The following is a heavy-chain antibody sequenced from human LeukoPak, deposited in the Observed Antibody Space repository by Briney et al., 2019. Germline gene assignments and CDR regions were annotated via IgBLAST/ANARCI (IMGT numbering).Heavy chain of an antibody. CDR3: ARDRVQWYSSSWYMAFDI. J-gene: IGHJ3*02. Sequence: ASVKVSCKASGYTFTSYAMNWVRQAPGQGLERMGWINTNTGNPTYAQGFTGRFVFSLDTSVSTAYLQISSLKAEDTAVYYCARDRVQWYSSSWYMAFDIWGQGTMVTVSS. D-gene: IGHD6-13*01. CDR2: INTNTGNP. V-gene: IGHV7-4-1*02. CDR1: GYTFTSYA.